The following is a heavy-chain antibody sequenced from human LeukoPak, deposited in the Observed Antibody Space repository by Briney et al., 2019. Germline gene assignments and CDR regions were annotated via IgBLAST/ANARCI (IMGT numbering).Heavy chain of an antibody. J-gene: IGHJ4*02. CDR3: AKDWAPHSGSHFDY. V-gene: IGHV3-33*06. Sequence: PGGSLRLSCAASGFTFSSYGTHWVRQAPGKGLEWVAVIWYDGTHKSYADSVKGRFTISRDNSNSALYLDMNSLRAEDTALYYCAKDWAPHSGSHFDYWGQGTLVTVSS. D-gene: IGHD1-26*01. CDR2: IWYDGTHK. CDR1: GFTFSSYG.